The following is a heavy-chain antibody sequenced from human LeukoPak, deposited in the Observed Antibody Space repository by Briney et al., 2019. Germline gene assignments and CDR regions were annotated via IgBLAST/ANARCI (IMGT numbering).Heavy chain of an antibody. Sequence: GGSLRLSCAASGFTFSTYWMHWVRQAPGKGLVWVSRIKSNGGTNYSDSVKGRFTISRDNAKKKVSLQMNSLRPEDTGVYYCARAPSEIGGYYPEYLAHWGQGTLVTVSS. CDR3: ARAPSEIGGYYPEYLAH. D-gene: IGHD3-22*01. CDR1: GFTFSTYW. CDR2: IKSNGGT. V-gene: IGHV3-74*01. J-gene: IGHJ1*01.